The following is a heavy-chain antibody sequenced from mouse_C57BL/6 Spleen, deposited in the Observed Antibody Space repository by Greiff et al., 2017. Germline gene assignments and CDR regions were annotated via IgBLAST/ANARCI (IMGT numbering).Heavy chain of an antibody. CDR2: SWWDADK. CDR3: ARGNYGSSRLIFDV. Sequence: QVTLIVSGPGILQPSQTLSLTCSFSGFSLSTFGMGVGWIRQPSGKGLEWLAHSWWDADKYYNPALKRRLTISKDTSKNQVLLKIANVETADAATYYCARGNYGSSRLIFDVWGTGTTVTVSS. D-gene: IGHD1-1*01. V-gene: IGHV8-8*01. J-gene: IGHJ1*03. CDR1: GFSLSTFGMG.